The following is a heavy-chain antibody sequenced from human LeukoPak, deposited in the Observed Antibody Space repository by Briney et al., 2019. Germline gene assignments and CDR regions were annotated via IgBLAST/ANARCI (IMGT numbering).Heavy chain of an antibody. D-gene: IGHD3-22*01. V-gene: IGHV3-33*08. CDR1: GFTFSNYG. Sequence: GGSLRLSCAASGFTFSNYGIHWVRQAPGKGLEWVAVIWYDGSNKFHAHSVKGRFTISRDSSKNTLWLQMNSLRAEDTAVYYCAREANYYGTSGYYYNWGQGTLVTVSS. J-gene: IGHJ4*02. CDR2: IWYDGSNK. CDR3: AREANYYGTSGYYYN.